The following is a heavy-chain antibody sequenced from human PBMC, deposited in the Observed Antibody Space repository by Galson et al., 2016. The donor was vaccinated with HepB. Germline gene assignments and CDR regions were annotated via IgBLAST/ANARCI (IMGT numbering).Heavy chain of an antibody. J-gene: IGHJ4*02. CDR3: ARGPQNLLRYFDWLDY. V-gene: IGHV1-69*05. D-gene: IGHD3-9*01. CDR2: IVPMFGTA. Sequence: SVKVSCKASGGTFNNYAISWVRQAPGQGLEWMGGIVPMFGTANYAQKFQGRVTITTDKSTSTVYMELSSLRSEDAAMYYCARGPQNLLRYFDWLDYWGQGTLVTVSS. CDR1: GGTFNNYA.